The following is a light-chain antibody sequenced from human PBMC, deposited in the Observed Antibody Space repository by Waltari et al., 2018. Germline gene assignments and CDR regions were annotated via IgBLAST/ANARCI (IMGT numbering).Light chain of an antibody. V-gene: IGLV2-14*03. Sequence: QSALTQPASMSGPPGQSITVPCTGTSNDVGSYTSVSWYQHHPGKAPKLIIYDVTKRPSGISNRFSGSKSANTASLTISGLQAEDEADYYCSSYTVSSTLTFGGGTKVTVL. CDR1: SNDVGSYTS. J-gene: IGLJ2*01. CDR2: DVT. CDR3: SSYTVSSTLT.